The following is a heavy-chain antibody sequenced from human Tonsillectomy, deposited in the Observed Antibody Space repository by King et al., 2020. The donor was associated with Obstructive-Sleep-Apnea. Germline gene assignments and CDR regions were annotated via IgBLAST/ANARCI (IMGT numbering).Heavy chain of an antibody. CDR2: IRHDGSNK. CDR1: GFTFSSYG. D-gene: IGHD1-26*01. J-gene: IGHJ4*02. Sequence: VQLVESGGGVVQPGGSLRLSCAASGFTFSSYGMHWVRQAPGKGLEWVAFIRHDGSNKYYVDYLKGRFSISRDNSKKTLYLQTNSLRAEDTAVYYCAKDRNRVNVEQEGFDYWGQGTLVTVSS. CDR3: AKDRNRVNVEQEGFDY. V-gene: IGHV3-30*02.